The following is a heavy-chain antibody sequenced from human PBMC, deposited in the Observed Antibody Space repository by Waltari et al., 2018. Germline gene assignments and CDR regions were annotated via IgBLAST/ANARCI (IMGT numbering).Heavy chain of an antibody. CDR2: INNDGDST. J-gene: IGHJ4*02. Sequence: EVQLVESGGGLVQPGGSLRLSCAASGFNFGRYWMHWVRQAPGKGLVWVSRINNDGDSTTYAHAVKGRFTISRDNAKNTLDLQLNSLRAEDTAVYFCARRSTSSAPYFFDYWGQGTLVTVSS. CDR3: ARRSTSSAPYFFDY. D-gene: IGHD6-6*01. CDR1: GFNFGRYW. V-gene: IGHV3-74*01.